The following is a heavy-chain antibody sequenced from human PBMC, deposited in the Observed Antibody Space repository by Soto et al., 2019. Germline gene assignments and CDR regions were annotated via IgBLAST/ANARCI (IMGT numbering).Heavy chain of an antibody. D-gene: IGHD3-9*01. Sequence: VGSLRLSCAASGFTFSSYEMNWVRQAPGKGLGWVSYISSSGSTIYYADSVKGRFTISRDNAKNSLYLQMNSLRAEDTAVYYCARDRTEDYDILTGSSRAYGMDVWGQGTTVTAP. J-gene: IGHJ6*02. V-gene: IGHV3-48*03. CDR1: GFTFSSYE. CDR3: ARDRTEDYDILTGSSRAYGMDV. CDR2: ISSSGSTI.